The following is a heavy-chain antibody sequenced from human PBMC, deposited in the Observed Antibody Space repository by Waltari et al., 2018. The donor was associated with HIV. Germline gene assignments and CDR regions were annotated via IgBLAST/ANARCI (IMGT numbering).Heavy chain of an antibody. Sequence: EVQLVQSGAEVKKPGESLNIPCQGSEDSFTSYWLGRVAQMPGKGLEWMGIIYPGDSDTRYSPSFQGQVTISADKSIRSAYLQWSSLKASDTAMYYCARHLAGEGAFDIWGQGTMVTVSS. J-gene: IGHJ3*02. V-gene: IGHV5-51*01. D-gene: IGHD3-10*01. CDR1: EDSFTSYW. CDR3: ARHLAGEGAFDI. CDR2: IYPGDSDT.